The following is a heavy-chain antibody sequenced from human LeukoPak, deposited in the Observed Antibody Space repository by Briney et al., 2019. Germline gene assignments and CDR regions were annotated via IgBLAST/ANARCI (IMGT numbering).Heavy chain of an antibody. J-gene: IGHJ4*02. V-gene: IGHV4-31*03. D-gene: IGHD5-12*01. Sequence: SETLSLTCTVSGGSSSSGGYYWSWIRQHPGKGLEWIGYIYYSGSTYYNPSLKSRVTISVDTSKNQFSLKLSSVTAADTAVYYCASRATGGYDPFDYWGQGTLVTVSS. CDR3: ASRATGGYDPFDY. CDR1: GGSSSSGGYY. CDR2: IYYSGST.